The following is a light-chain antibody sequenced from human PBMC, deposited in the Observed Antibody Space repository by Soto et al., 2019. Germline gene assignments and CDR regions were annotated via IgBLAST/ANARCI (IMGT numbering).Light chain of an antibody. Sequence: DVQMTQSPSNLSASVGDRVTITCRASQDINRWLAWYQQKPGKAPKILIYNADTLESGVPSRFSGSGYGTEFILTISSLQPDDFATYYCQQFSLYWAFGQGAIVDIK. CDR2: NAD. J-gene: IGKJ1*01. V-gene: IGKV1-5*01. CDR1: QDINRW. CDR3: QQFSLYWA.